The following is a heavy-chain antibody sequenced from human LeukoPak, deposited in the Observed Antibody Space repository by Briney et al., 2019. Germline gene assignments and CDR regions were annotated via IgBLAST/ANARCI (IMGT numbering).Heavy chain of an antibody. V-gene: IGHV3-23*01. J-gene: IGHJ4*02. CDR1: GFTXSSYA. Sequence: HPGXXLXLSCAVXGFTXSSYAMSWVRQAPGKGLEWVSGISGNGGRTYYADSVKGGFTISRDNCKKTLYLQMNSLRAEDTAVYYCAKEQIAVAGYYFDNWGQGTLVTVSS. CDR3: AKEQIAVAGYYFDN. D-gene: IGHD6-19*01. CDR2: ISGNGGRT.